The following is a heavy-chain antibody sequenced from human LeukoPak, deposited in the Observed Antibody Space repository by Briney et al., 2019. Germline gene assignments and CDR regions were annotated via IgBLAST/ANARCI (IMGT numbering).Heavy chain of an antibody. CDR1: GYTFTGYY. J-gene: IGHJ3*02. D-gene: IGHD1-26*01. V-gene: IGHV1-46*01. Sequence: GASVKVSCKASGYTFTGYYMHWVRQAPGQGLEWMGIINPSGGSTSYAQKFQGRVTMTRDTSTSTVYMELSSLRSEDTAVYYCARAFSGSYSTNTNDAFDIWGQGTMVTVSS. CDR2: INPSGGST. CDR3: ARAFSGSYSTNTNDAFDI.